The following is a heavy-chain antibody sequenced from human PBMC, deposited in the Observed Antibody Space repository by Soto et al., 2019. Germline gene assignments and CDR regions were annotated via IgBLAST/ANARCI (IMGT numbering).Heavy chain of an antibody. Sequence: SETLSLTCTVSGGSISSGGYYWSWIRQHPGKGLEWIGYIYYSGSTYYNPSLKSRVTISVDTSKNQFPLKLSSGTAAATAVYSWARGSGGNSYGSGRIDFDYWGQGTLVTVSS. CDR3: ARGSGGNSYGSGRIDFDY. J-gene: IGHJ4*02. CDR2: IYYSGST. CDR1: GGSISSGGYY. V-gene: IGHV4-31*03. D-gene: IGHD3-10*01.